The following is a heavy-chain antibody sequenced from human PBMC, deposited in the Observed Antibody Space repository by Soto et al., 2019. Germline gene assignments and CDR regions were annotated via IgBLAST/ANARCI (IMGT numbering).Heavy chain of an antibody. CDR2: ISSSSSYI. CDR3: ARDFTYYYYYGMDV. CDR1: GFTFSSYS. J-gene: IGHJ6*02. D-gene: IGHD3-16*01. Sequence: EVQLVESGGGLVKPGGSLRLSCAASGFTFSSYSMNWVRQAPGKGLEWVSSISSSSSYIYYADSVKGRFTISRDNAKNSLYLQMNSLSAEDTAVYYCARDFTYYYYYGMDVWGQGTTVTVSS. V-gene: IGHV3-21*01.